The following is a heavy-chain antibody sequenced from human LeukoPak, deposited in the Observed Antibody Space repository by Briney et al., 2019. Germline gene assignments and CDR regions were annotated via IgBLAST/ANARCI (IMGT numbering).Heavy chain of an antibody. CDR3: ARGVDIVVVVAAIECDY. D-gene: IGHD2-15*01. Sequence: ASVKVSCKASGYTFTSYYMHWVRQAPGQGLEWMGIINPSGGSTSYAQKFQGRVTMTRDTSTSTVYMELSSLRPEDTAVYYCARGVDIVVVVAAIECDYWGQGTLVTVSS. CDR2: INPSGGST. J-gene: IGHJ4*02. CDR1: GYTFTSYY. V-gene: IGHV1-46*01.